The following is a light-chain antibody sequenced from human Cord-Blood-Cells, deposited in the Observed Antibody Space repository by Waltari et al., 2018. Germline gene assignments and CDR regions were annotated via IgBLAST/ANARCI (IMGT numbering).Light chain of an antibody. V-gene: IGKV1D-13*01. J-gene: IGKJ3*01. Sequence: AIHLTQSPSSLSASVGDRVPITCRASQGISSALAWYQEKPGKAPKLLIYDASSLESGVPSRFSGSGSGTDFTLTISRLQTEDFATYYWQPFHKYPFPFGPGTKVDIK. CDR2: DAS. CDR3: QPFHKYPFP. CDR1: QGISSA.